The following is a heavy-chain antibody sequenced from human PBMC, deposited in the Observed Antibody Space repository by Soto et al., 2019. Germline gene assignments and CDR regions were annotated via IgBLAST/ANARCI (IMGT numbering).Heavy chain of an antibody. Sequence: GESLKISCAASGFTFSNAWMSWVRQAPGKGLEWVGRIKSKTDGGTTDYAAPVKGRFTISRDDSKNTLYLQMNSLKTEDTAVYYCTTDARLPLGYGSGSYYNEGSRPWGQGTLVTVSS. V-gene: IGHV3-15*01. CDR2: IKSKTDGGTT. J-gene: IGHJ5*02. D-gene: IGHD3-10*01. CDR3: TTDARLPLGYGSGSYYNEGSRP. CDR1: GFTFSNAW.